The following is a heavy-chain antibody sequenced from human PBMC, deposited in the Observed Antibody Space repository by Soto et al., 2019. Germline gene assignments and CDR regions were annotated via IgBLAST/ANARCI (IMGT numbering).Heavy chain of an antibody. CDR2: INPSGSIT. D-gene: IGHD3-3*01. CDR3: TRGSFLEWSCMDV. J-gene: IGHJ6*02. Sequence: ASVKVSCKASGYTFDRYYMHWVRQAPGQGLEWMGMINPSGSITSYAQKFQGRVTMTRDTSTRTPSMELTSLRSEDTAVYYCTRGSFLEWSCMDVWGQGTTVTVSS. V-gene: IGHV1-46*02. CDR1: GYTFDRYY.